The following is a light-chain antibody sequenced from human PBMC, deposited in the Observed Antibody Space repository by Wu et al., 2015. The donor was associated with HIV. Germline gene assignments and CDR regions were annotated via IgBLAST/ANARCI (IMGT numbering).Light chain of an antibody. CDR2: GAS. J-gene: IGKJ2*03. CDR1: QSVSSY. CDR3: QQYNNWPPYS. Sequence: EIVMTQSPATLSVSPGEGVTLSCRASQSVSSYLAWYQQTPGQAPRLLIYGASTRATGVPARFSGSGSGTQFTLTITNVQSADSAVYYCQQYNNWPPYSFGQGTKRGDQT. V-gene: IGKV3-15*01.